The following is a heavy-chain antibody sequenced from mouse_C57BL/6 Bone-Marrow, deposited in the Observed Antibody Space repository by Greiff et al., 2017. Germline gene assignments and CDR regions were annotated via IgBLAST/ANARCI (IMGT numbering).Heavy chain of an antibody. CDR3: ARDGYRWYFDV. J-gene: IGHJ1*03. D-gene: IGHD2-3*01. V-gene: IGHV1-50*01. CDR1: GYTFTSYW. CDR2: IDPSDSYT. Sequence: QVQLQQPGAELVKPGASVKLSCKASGYTFTSYWMQWVKQRPGQGLEWIGEIDPSDSYTNYNHKFKGKATLTVDTSSSTAYMQLSSLTSEDSAVYYCARDGYRWYFDVWGTGTTVTVSS.